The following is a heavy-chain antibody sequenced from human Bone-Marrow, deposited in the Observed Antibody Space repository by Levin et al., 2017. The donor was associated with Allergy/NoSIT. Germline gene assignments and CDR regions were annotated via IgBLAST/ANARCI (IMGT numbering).Heavy chain of an antibody. CDR2: IKPDGTEK. CDR1: GFSFSATW. J-gene: IGHJ4*02. V-gene: IGHV3-7*01. CDR3: MSNGVY. D-gene: IGHD2-8*01. Sequence: GGSLRLSCAASGFSFSATWMHWVRQAPGKGLEWVANIKPDGTEKYYVDSVKGRFTISRDNAINSLHLQMNGLRVEDTAVYYCMSNGVYWGQGILVTVSS.